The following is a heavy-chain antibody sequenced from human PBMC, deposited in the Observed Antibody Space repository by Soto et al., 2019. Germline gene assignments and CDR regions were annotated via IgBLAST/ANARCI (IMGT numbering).Heavy chain of an antibody. Sequence: GGSLRLSCAASGFTFSSYAMSWVRQAPGKGLEWVSAISGSGGSTYYADSVKGRFTISRDNSKNTLYLQMNSLRAEDTAVYYCAKVLVDIVATITSDYYYYGMDVWGQGXTVTVSS. D-gene: IGHD5-12*01. CDR2: ISGSGGST. CDR3: AKVLVDIVATITSDYYYYGMDV. CDR1: GFTFSSYA. J-gene: IGHJ6*02. V-gene: IGHV3-23*01.